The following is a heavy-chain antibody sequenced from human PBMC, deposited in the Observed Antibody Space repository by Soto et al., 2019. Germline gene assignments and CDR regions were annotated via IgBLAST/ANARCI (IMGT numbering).Heavy chain of an antibody. V-gene: IGHV1-24*01. CDR1: GYTLTELS. CDR2: FDPEDGET. J-gene: IGHJ3*02. CDR3: ATVTSTGDAFDI. Sequence: GASVKVSCKVSGYTLTELSMHWVRQAPGKGLEWMGGFDPEDGETIYAQKFQGRVTMTEDTSTDTAYMELSSLRSEDTAVYYCATVTSTGDAFDIWGQGTMLTVSS.